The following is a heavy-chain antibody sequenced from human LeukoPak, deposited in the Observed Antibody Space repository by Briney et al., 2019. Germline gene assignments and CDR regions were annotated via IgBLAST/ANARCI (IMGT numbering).Heavy chain of an antibody. CDR3: ARLVGASWFDS. CDR1: GDSVSTNSAT. V-gene: IGHV6-1*01. J-gene: IGHJ5*01. D-gene: IGHD1-26*01. CDR2: TYYRSKWNN. Sequence: SQTLSLTCAISGDSVSTNSATWTWLRQSPSRGLEWLGRTYYRSKWNNDYAVSMKSRMTINPDTSKNQFSLQLNSVTPEDTAVYYCARLVGASWFDSWGQGTLVTVSS.